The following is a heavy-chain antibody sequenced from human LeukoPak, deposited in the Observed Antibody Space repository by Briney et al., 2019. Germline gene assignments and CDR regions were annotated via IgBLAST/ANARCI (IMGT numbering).Heavy chain of an antibody. CDR1: GFTFSSCA. Sequence: GRSLRLSCAASGFTFSSCAMSWVRQAPGNGLEWVPAISGSGGSTYFADSVKGRFTISRDNSKNTLYLQMNSLRAEDTAVYYCAKASGYRRFDPWGQGTLVTVSS. CDR2: ISGSGGST. D-gene: IGHD5-12*01. J-gene: IGHJ5*02. V-gene: IGHV3-23*01. CDR3: AKASGYRRFDP.